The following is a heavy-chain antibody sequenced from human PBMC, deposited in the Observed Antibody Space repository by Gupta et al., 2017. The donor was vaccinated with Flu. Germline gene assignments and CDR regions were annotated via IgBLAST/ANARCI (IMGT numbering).Heavy chain of an antibody. V-gene: IGHV3-7*01. CDR3: ARNRGWQQFDY. D-gene: IGHD5-24*01. Sequence: EDQLVSSGGGLVQPGGSLRLSCAASGFRFRRYWMDWVRQAPGKGLEWVANIAADDTVKNYADSVKGRFTISRDDAKDSLYLQMNSLRDEDTGIYYCARNRGWQQFDYWGQGALVTVSS. J-gene: IGHJ4*02. CDR2: IAADDTVK. CDR1: GFRFRRYW.